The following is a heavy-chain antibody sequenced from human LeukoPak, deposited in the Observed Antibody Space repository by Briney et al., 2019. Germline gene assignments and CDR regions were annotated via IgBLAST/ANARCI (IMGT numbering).Heavy chain of an antibody. CDR2: IIPIFGTA. CDR1: GGTFCSYA. D-gene: IGHD3-3*01. Sequence: SVKVSCKASGGTFCSYAIIWVRQAPGQGLEWMGRIIPIFGTANYAQKFQGRVTITADKSTSTAYLELSSLRSEDTPVYYCAREAWGGYYTPYYYYYMDVWGKGTTVTVSS. J-gene: IGHJ6*03. CDR3: AREAWGGYYTPYYYYYMDV. V-gene: IGHV1-69*06.